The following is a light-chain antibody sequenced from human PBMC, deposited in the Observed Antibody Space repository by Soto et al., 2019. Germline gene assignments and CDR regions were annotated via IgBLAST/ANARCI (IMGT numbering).Light chain of an antibody. CDR3: QHYNSWPPWT. V-gene: IGKV3-15*01. CDR1: QSVSSN. CDR2: RAS. Sequence: EIVMTQSPATLSVSPGERATLSCRASQSVSSNLAWYQQKPGQAPRLLIYRASTRATGIPARFSGSGSGTEFTLTITSLTSDDFSVYYCQHYNSWPPWTFGQGTKVEIK. J-gene: IGKJ1*01.